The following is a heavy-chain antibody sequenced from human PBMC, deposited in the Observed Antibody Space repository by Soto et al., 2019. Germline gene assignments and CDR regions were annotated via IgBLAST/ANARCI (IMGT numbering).Heavy chain of an antibody. J-gene: IGHJ4*02. V-gene: IGHV4-59*08. CDR1: GGSISSYY. CDR3: ARLSSGIQTGSALDY. Sequence: SETLSLTCTVSGGSISSYYWSWIRQPPGKGLEWIGYIYYSGSTNYNPSLKSRVTISVDTSKNLFSLKLGSVTAADTAVYYCARLSSGIQTGSALDYWGQGTLVTVSS. D-gene: IGHD7-27*01. CDR2: IYYSGST.